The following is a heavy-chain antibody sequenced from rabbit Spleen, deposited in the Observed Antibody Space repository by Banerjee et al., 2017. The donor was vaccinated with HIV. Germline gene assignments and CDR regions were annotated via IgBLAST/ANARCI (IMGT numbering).Heavy chain of an antibody. V-gene: IGHV1S47*01. CDR3: AREVLYAAYAGFGDATIYYFDL. CDR2: IYNGDGST. CDR1: GFDFSSNA. Sequence: QEQLVESGGGLVQPEGSLTLTCKASGFDFSSNAMCWVRQAPGKRPEWIACIYNGDGSTYYASWVNGRFTISKTSSTTVTLQMTSLTAADTATYFCAREVLYAAYAGFGDATIYYFDLWGPVTLVTVS. J-gene: IGHJ4*01. D-gene: IGHD6-1*01.